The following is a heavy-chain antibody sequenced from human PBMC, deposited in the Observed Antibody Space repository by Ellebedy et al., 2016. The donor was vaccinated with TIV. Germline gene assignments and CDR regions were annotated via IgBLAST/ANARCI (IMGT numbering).Heavy chain of an antibody. CDR1: GFTFSDYW. D-gene: IGHD3-22*01. J-gene: IGHJ4*02. CDR2: ITPDGLT. V-gene: IGHV3-74*03. Sequence: GESLKISCAASGFTFSDYWMQWVRHAPGEGLVWVSRITPDGLTTHADSVKGRFTTSRENVKNSFYLQMNGLRAGDTAVYYCSRGRHASYYDSSAYPYWGQGTLVTVSS. CDR3: SRGRHASYYDSSAYPY.